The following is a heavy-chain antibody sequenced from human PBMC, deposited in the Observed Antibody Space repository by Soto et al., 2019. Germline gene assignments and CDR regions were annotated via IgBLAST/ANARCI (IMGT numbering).Heavy chain of an antibody. Sequence: PSETLSLTCTVSGGSISSYYWSWIRQPPGKGLEWIGYIYDSGSTNYNPSLKSRVTISVDTSKNQFSLKLTSVTAADTAVYYCARDKITGLFDYWGQGTLVTVS. CDR3: ARDKITGLFDY. D-gene: IGHD2-8*02. CDR2: IYDSGST. V-gene: IGHV4-59*12. J-gene: IGHJ4*02. CDR1: GGSISSYY.